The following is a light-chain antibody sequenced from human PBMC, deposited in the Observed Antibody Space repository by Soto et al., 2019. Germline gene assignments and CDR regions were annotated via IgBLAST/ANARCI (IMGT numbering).Light chain of an antibody. CDR2: QTS. J-gene: IGKJ1*01. CDR3: HQRQSWPRT. Sequence: EIVLTQSPPTLSSFPGDRVTLSCRASQYINTRLAWYQHRPGQAPRLLIYQTSIRAAGIPARFSASGTGTDFTLTISDVQPEDFAVYYCHQRQSWPRTFGQGTKVDI. CDR1: QYINTR. V-gene: IGKV3-11*01.